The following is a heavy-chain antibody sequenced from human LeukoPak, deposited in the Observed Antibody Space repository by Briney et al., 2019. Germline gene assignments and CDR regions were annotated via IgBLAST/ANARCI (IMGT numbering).Heavy chain of an antibody. D-gene: IGHD3-3*01. J-gene: IGHJ4*02. CDR1: GGSFSGYY. CDR3: ARSVFWSGNQLDY. CDR2: INHSGST. V-gene: IGHV4-34*01. Sequence: SETLSLTCAVYGGSFSGYYWSWIRQPPGKGLEWIGEINHSGSTNYNPSLKSRVTISVDTSKNQFSLKLSSVTAADTAVYYCARSVFWSGNQLDYWGQGTLVTVSS.